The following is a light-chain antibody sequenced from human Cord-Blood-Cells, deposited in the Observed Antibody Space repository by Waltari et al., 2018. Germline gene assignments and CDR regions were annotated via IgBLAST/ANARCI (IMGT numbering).Light chain of an antibody. CDR3: QSYDSSLSGSV. CDR2: GNS. Sequence: QSARTRPPSVSASPRRRVTRSCTGTRPTSGPGYDVPCYQQLPGTAPNPLIYGNSNRPSGVPDRFSGSKSGTSASLAITGLQAEDEADYYCQSYDSSLSGSVFGGGTKLTVL. CDR1: RPTSGPGYD. J-gene: IGLJ3*02. V-gene: IGLV1-40*01.